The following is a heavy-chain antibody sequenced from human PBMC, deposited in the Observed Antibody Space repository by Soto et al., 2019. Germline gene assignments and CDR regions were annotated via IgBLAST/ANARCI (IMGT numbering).Heavy chain of an antibody. Sequence: ASVKVSCKASGHTFTSYAMLWVRQAPGQRLEWMGWINAGNGNTKYSQKFQGRVTITRDTSASTAYMELSSLRSEDTAVYYCARDPGYSCGNTWGQGTLVTVSS. J-gene: IGHJ5*02. CDR1: GHTFTSYA. CDR2: INAGNGNT. V-gene: IGHV1-3*01. D-gene: IGHD5-18*01. CDR3: ARDPGYSCGNT.